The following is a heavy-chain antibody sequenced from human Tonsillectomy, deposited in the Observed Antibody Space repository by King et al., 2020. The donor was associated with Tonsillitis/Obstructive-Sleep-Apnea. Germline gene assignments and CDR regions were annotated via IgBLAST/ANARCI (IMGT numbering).Heavy chain of an antibody. CDR1: VGSISSYY. J-gene: IGHJ4*02. D-gene: IGHD2-15*01. V-gene: IGHV4-59*01. Sequence: VQLQESGPGLVKPSETLSLTCTVSVGSISSYYWSWIRQPPGKGLEWIGYIFYSGSTNYNPSLKSRVTMSVDTSKNQFSLKLSSVTAADTAVYYCARGRAGYCSGGSCYSYYYFDYWGQGTLVTVSS. CDR2: IFYSGST. CDR3: ARGRAGYCSGGSCYSYYYFDY.